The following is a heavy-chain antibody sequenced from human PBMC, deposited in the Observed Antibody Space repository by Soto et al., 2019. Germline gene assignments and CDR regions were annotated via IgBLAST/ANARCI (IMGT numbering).Heavy chain of an antibody. CDR3: ARDALVVYSGYDGGHYYYGMDV. J-gene: IGHJ6*02. CDR2: ISAYNGNT. D-gene: IGHD5-12*01. CDR1: GYTFTSYG. V-gene: IGHV1-18*01. Sequence: ASAKVSCKASGYTFTSYGISWVRQAPGQGLEWMGWISAYNGNTNYAQKLQGRVTMTADTSTSTAYMELRSLRSDDTAVYYCARDALVVYSGYDGGHYYYGMDVWGQGTTVTVSS.